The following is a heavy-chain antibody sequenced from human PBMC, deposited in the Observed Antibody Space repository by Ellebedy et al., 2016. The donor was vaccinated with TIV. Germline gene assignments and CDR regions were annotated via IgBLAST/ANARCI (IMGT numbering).Heavy chain of an antibody. CDR2: LSDSSSST. Sequence: GESLKISCAASGFTFSTSAITWVRQAPGKGLEWVSLLSDSSSSTYYADSVKGRFTISRDENTLFLQMNSLRADDTAVYYCAKLHLEYHSGWFGDEDYFDNWGQGTLVTVSS. J-gene: IGHJ4*02. CDR3: AKLHLEYHSGWFGDEDYFDN. CDR1: GFTFSTSA. D-gene: IGHD3-10*01. V-gene: IGHV3-23*01.